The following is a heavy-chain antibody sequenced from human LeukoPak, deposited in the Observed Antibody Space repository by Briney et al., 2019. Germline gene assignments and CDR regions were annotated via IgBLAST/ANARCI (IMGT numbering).Heavy chain of an antibody. CDR1: GGSISDYY. CDR3: ATQRPRGAPISY. V-gene: IGHV4-59*01. J-gene: IGHJ4*02. CDR2: MDYSGST. D-gene: IGHD5-24*01. Sequence: SETLSLTCTVSGGSISDYYWTWIRQSPGTGLEWIGYMDYSGSTDYNPSLKSRVTISVDTSKNHFSLKLSSVTAADTAVYYCATQRPRGAPISYWGQGTLVTVSS.